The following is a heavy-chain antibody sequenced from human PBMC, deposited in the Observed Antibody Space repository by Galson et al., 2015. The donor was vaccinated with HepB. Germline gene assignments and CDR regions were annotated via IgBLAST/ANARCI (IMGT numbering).Heavy chain of an antibody. J-gene: IGHJ3*02. CDR1: GFTFSSYS. V-gene: IGHV3-48*01. D-gene: IGHD3-16*02. CDR2: ISSSSTI. Sequence: SLRLSCAASGFTFSSYSMNWVRQAPGKGLEWVSYISSSSTIYYADSVKGRFTISRDNAKNSLYLQMNSLRAEDTAVYYCARDWNYDYIWGSYRPHLGAFDIWGQGTMVTVSS. CDR3: ARDWNYDYIWGSYRPHLGAFDI.